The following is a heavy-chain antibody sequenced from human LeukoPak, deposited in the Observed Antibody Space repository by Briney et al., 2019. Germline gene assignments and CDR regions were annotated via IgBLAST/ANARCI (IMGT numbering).Heavy chain of an antibody. CDR1: GFTVSSNY. V-gene: IGHV3-53*01. CDR2: IYSGGST. CDR3: ARDPTDSSGHEGGDY. D-gene: IGHD3-22*01. Sequence: PGGSLRLSCAASGFTVSSNYMSWVRQAPGKGLEWVSIIYSGGSTYCADSVKGRFTISRDNSKNTLYLQMNSLRAEDTAMYYCARDPTDSSGHEGGDYWGQGTLVTVSS. J-gene: IGHJ4*02.